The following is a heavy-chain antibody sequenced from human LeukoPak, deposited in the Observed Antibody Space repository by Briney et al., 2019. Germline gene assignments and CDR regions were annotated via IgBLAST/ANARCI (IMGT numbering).Heavy chain of an antibody. CDR3: ARAIEFDY. Sequence: GGSLRLSCAASGFTFSSYGIHWVRQAPGKGLEWVAFIRYDGSNKYYADSVRGRFTISRDNAKNSLYLQMNSLRAEDTAVYYCARAIEFDYWGQGTLVTVSS. CDR2: IRYDGSNK. V-gene: IGHV3-30*02. J-gene: IGHJ4*02. CDR1: GFTFSSYG.